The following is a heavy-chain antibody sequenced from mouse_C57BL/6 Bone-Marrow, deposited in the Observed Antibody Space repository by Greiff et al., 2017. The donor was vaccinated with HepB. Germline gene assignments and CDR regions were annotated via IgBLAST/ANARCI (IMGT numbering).Heavy chain of an antibody. CDR3: AREITTVPWYFDV. J-gene: IGHJ1*03. CDR1: GYTFTSYW. Sequence: QVQLRQPGAELVRPGSSVKLSCKASGYTFTSYWMHWVKQRPIQGLEWIGNIDPSDSETHYNQKFKDKATLTVDKSSSTAYMQLSSLTSEDSAVYYCAREITTVPWYFDVWGTGTTVTVSS. D-gene: IGHD1-1*01. CDR2: IDPSDSET. V-gene: IGHV1-52*01.